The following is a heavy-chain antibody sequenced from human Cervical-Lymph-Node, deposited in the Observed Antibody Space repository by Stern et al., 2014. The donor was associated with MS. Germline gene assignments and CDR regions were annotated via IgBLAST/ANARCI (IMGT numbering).Heavy chain of an antibody. CDR1: GYTFTSYG. CDR3: ARGLLGSENAFDI. V-gene: IGHV1-18*01. Sequence: VQLVQYGAEVKKPGASVKVSCKASGYTFTSYGISWVRQAPGQGLEWMGCLIAYNGHTTYAQKLQGRVTMTTDTSTSTAYMELRSLRSDDTAVYYCARGLLGSENAFDIWGQGTMVTVSS. J-gene: IGHJ3*02. D-gene: IGHD2-15*01. CDR2: LIAYNGHT.